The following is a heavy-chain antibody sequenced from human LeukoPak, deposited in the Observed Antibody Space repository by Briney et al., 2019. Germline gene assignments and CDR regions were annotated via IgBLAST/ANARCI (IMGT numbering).Heavy chain of an antibody. J-gene: IGHJ4*02. V-gene: IGHV3-23*01. CDR2: ISAGGAST. CDR3: ANWRGDFRYFDY. CDR1: GFSFSSYA. D-gene: IGHD2-21*02. Sequence: GESLRVSCAASGFSFSSYAMSWVRQAPGKWLEWASGISAGGASTYYADSVKGRLTISRDNSKNTLYMQMNSLRAEDTAVYYCANWRGDFRYFDYWGQGTLVTVSS.